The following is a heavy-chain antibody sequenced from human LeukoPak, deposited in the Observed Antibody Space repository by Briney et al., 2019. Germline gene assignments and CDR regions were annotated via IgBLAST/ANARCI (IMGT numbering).Heavy chain of an antibody. D-gene: IGHD1-26*01. V-gene: IGHV4-4*07. J-gene: IGHJ4*02. CDR3: ARDSGSGSYFDPRKYYFDY. CDR1: GGSISSYY. Sequence: SETLSLTCTVSGGSISSYYWSWIRQPAGKGLEWIGRIYTSGSTNYNPSLKSRVTMSVDTSKNQFSLKLSSVTAADTAVYYCARDSGSGSYFDPRKYYFDYWGQGTLVTVSS. CDR2: IYTSGST.